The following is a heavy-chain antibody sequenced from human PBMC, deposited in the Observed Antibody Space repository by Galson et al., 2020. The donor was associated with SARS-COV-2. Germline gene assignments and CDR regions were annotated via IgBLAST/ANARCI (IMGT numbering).Heavy chain of an antibody. D-gene: IGHD6-13*01. CDR1: GYTFTGYY. CDR3: ARDSRYSSSWSYYYYGMDV. V-gene: IGHV1-2*04. CDR2: INPNSGGT. J-gene: IGHJ6*02. Sequence: ASVKVSCKASGYTFTGYYMHWVRQAPGQGLEWMGWINPNSGGTNYAQKFQGWVTMTRDTSISTAYMELSRLRSDDTAVYYCARDSRYSSSWSYYYYGMDVWGQGTTVTVSS.